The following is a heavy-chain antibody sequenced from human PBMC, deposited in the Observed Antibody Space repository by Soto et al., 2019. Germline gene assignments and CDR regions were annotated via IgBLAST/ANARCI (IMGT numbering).Heavy chain of an antibody. J-gene: IGHJ5*02. CDR3: ARHHNIVATMGFDP. CDR2: IYYSGST. CDR1: GGSISSSSYY. D-gene: IGHD5-12*01. Sequence: PSETLSLTCTVSGGSISSSSYYWGWIRQPPGEGLEWIGSIYYSGSTYYNPSLKSRVTISVDTSKNQFSLKLSSVTAADTAVYYCARHHNIVATMGFDPWGQGTLITVSS. V-gene: IGHV4-39*01.